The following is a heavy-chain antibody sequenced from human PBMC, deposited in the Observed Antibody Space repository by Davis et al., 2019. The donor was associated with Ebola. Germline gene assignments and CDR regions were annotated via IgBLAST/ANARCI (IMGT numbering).Heavy chain of an antibody. D-gene: IGHD4-17*01. V-gene: IGHV3-33*01. CDR3: ARDEGYDYGDYISGMDV. CDR2: IWYDGSNK. CDR1: GFTFSSYG. J-gene: IGHJ6*02. Sequence: GGSLRLSCAASGFTFSSYGMHWVRQAPGKGLEWVAVIWYDGSNKYYADSVKGRFTISRDNSKNTLHLQMNSLRAEDTAVYYCARDEGYDYGDYISGMDVWGQGTTVTVSS.